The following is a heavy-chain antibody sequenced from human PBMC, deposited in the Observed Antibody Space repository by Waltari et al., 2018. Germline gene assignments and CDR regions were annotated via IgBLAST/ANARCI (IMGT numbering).Heavy chain of an antibody. Sequence: QLRLQESGPGLVKPSETLSLTCVVSGGSVSSSSYHWGWIRQPPGRGLECIGTMFYSGGTYYNPSLKSRVTISVDTAKNQCSLRVNSGTAADTAVYYCARVMRSGWSPHDAFDKWGQGTMVTVSS. CDR3: ARVMRSGWSPHDAFDK. D-gene: IGHD6-19*01. J-gene: IGHJ3*02. V-gene: IGHV4-39*01. CDR1: GGSVSSSSYH. CDR2: MFYSGGT.